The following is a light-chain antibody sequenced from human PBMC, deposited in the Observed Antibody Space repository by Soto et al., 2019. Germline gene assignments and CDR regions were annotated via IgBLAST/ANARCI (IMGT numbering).Light chain of an antibody. CDR3: QQTYSTPGYT. CDR1: QSISNF. CDR2: GAS. Sequence: DIQMTQSPSSLSASVGDRVTITCRASQSISNFLNWYQQKPGKAPKLLIYGASTLQSGVPSRFSGGGFGTDFTLTISSLQPEDFATYYCQQTYSTPGYTFAQGTKLEIK. J-gene: IGKJ2*01. V-gene: IGKV1-39*01.